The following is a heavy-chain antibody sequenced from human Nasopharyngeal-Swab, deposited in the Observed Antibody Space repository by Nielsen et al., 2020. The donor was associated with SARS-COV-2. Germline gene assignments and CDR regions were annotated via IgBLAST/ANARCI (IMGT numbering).Heavy chain of an antibody. CDR2: IYHSGST. CDR1: GYSISSGYY. D-gene: IGHD1-26*01. J-gene: IGHJ4*02. CDR3: ARAPFVGGTLDY. Sequence: SETLSLTCTVSGYSISSGYYWGWIRQPPGKGLEWIGSIYHSGSTYYNPSLKSRLTISVDTSKNQFSLKLSSVTAADTAVYYCARAPFVGGTLDYWGQGTLVTVSS. V-gene: IGHV4-38-2*02.